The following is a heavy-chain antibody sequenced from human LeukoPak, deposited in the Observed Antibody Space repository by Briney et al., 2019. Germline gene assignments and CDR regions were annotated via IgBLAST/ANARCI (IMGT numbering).Heavy chain of an antibody. Sequence: GGSLRLPCAASGFTFSDYYMSWIRQAPGKGLEWVSYISSSGSTIYYADSVKGRFTISRDNAKNSLYLQMNSLRAEDTAVYYCARTGTTSRNWFDPWGQGTLVTVSS. V-gene: IGHV3-11*01. D-gene: IGHD1-1*01. CDR2: ISSSGSTI. CDR3: ARTGTTSRNWFDP. J-gene: IGHJ5*02. CDR1: GFTFSDYY.